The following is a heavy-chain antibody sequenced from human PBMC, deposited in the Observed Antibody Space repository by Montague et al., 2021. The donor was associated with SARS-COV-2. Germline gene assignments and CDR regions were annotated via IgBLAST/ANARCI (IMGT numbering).Heavy chain of an antibody. J-gene: IGHJ4*02. CDR1: GDSITNTRYF. CDR2: IYHNGKT. CDR3: AVELSYFFDY. D-gene: IGHD1-7*01. V-gene: IGHV4-39*01. Sequence: SETLSLTCNVSGDSITNTRYFWGWIRQPPGKALGWIGSIYHNGKTYYNPSLERRALLSIDTSKNQFSLRLSSVIASDTAVYYCAVELSYFFDYWGQGFLVSVSS.